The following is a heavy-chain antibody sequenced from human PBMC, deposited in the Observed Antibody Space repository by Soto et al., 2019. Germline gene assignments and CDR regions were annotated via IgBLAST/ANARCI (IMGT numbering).Heavy chain of an antibody. V-gene: IGHV4-39*02. J-gene: IGHJ6*02. CDR1: GASIISGRHS. CDR2: VGYGGIA. D-gene: IGHD6-13*01. Sequence: SETLSLTCTVSGASIISGRHSWGWIRQPPGKGLDWIGTVGYGGIAYYNPSLRSRISISLDTSKNHLSLMLTSVTAADTAVYYCARDLMPTSSSWYCYGMDVWGQGTTVTVSS. CDR3: ARDLMPTSSSWYCYGMDV.